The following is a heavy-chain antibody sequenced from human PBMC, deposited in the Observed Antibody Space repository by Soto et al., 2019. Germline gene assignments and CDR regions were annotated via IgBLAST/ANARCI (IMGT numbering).Heavy chain of an antibody. V-gene: IGHV1-3*01. CDR2: INAGSGYT. J-gene: IGHJ4*02. Sequence: QVQLVQSGAEVRRSGASVKVSCKASGYTFTTLSMHWVRQAPGQSLEWMGYINAGSGYTKYSQNFQGRVTITRDTLASTAYMELSSLRSEDTAVYYCASQYCCDYCSAHYWGQGPLVTVSS. CDR3: ASQYCCDYCSAHY. D-gene: IGHD2-21*02. CDR1: GYTFTTLS.